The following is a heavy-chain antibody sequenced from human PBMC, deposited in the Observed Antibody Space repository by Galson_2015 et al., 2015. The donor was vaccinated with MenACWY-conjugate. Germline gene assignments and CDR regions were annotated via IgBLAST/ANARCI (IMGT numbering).Heavy chain of an antibody. Sequence: SLRLSCAASGFTFSSYWMSWVRQAPGKGLEWVANIKQDGSEKYYVDSVKGRFTISRDNSKNSLYLQMNSLRPEDTALYYCAGYCSSTRCYSGFDSWGQGTLVTVSS. V-gene: IGHV3-7*03. J-gene: IGHJ4*02. CDR2: IKQDGSEK. D-gene: IGHD2-2*02. CDR3: AGYCSSTRCYSGFDS. CDR1: GFTFSSYW.